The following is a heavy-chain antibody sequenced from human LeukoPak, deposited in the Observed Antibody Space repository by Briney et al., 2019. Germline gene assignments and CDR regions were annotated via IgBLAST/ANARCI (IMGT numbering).Heavy chain of an antibody. D-gene: IGHD2-15*01. Sequence: GGSLGLSCAASGFTFSSYGMHWVRQAPGKGLEWVAVIWYDGSNKYYADSVKGRFTISRDNSKNTLYLQMNSLRAEDTAVYYCAKDTLGYCSGGSCYAGDVFDIWGQGTMVTVSS. J-gene: IGHJ3*02. V-gene: IGHV3-33*06. CDR2: IWYDGSNK. CDR1: GFTFSSYG. CDR3: AKDTLGYCSGGSCYAGDVFDI.